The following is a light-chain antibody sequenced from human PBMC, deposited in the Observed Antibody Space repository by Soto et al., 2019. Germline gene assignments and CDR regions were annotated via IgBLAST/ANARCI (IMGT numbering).Light chain of an antibody. CDR3: QQYNKWPWT. Sequence: EIVMTQSPPTLSVSPGERATLSCRASQSISRNLAWFQQKPGQAPALLIFGASTRAAGIPARFSGSGSGTEFTLTISSLQSEDFAVYYCQQYNKWPWTFGQGTKVDIK. V-gene: IGKV3-15*01. CDR1: QSISRN. CDR2: GAS. J-gene: IGKJ1*01.